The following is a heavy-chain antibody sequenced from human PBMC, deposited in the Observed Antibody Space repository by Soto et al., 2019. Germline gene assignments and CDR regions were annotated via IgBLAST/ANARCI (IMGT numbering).Heavy chain of an antibody. V-gene: IGHV3-33*01. CDR1: GFTFSSYG. J-gene: IGHJ4*02. D-gene: IGHD1-26*01. Sequence: GGSLRLSCAASGFTFSSYGMHWVRQAPGKGLEWVAVIWYDGSNKYYADSVKGRFTISRDNSKNTLYLQMNSLRAEDTAVYYCARDMELLFLFDYWGQGTLVTVSS. CDR3: ARDMELLFLFDY. CDR2: IWYDGSNK.